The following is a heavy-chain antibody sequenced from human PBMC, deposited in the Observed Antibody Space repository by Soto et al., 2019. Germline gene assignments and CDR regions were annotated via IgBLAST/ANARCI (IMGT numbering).Heavy chain of an antibody. CDR1: GFTFSSHG. J-gene: IGHJ4*02. D-gene: IGHD2-15*01. V-gene: IGHV3-30*18. Sequence: GGSLRLSCAASGFTFSSHGMHWVRQAPGKGLEWVAVISYDGSNKYYADSVKGRFTISRDNSKNTLYLQMNSLRAEDTAVYYCAKDIRSGRGLVVAANFDYWGQGTLVTVSS. CDR3: AKDIRSGRGLVVAANFDY. CDR2: ISYDGSNK.